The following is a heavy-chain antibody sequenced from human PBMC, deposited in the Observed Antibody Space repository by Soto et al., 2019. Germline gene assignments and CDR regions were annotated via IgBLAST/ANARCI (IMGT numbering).Heavy chain of an antibody. CDR3: ARDRYCSSTSCYANPNYYYGMDV. D-gene: IGHD2-2*01. Sequence: QVPLVESGGGVVQPGRSLRLSCAASGFTFSSYGMHWVRQAPGKGLEWVAVIWYDGSNKYYADSVKGRFTISRDNAKNTLYLQMNSMRAEDTAVYYCARDRYCSSTSCYANPNYYYGMDVWGQGTTVTVSS. CDR1: GFTFSSYG. V-gene: IGHV3-33*01. J-gene: IGHJ6*02. CDR2: IWYDGSNK.